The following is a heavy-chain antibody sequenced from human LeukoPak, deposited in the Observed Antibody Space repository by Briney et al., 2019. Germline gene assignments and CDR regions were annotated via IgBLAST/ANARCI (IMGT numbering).Heavy chain of an antibody. D-gene: IGHD2-15*01. J-gene: IGHJ4*02. CDR2: ISSSSSYT. CDR3: AKAHPCSGGSCYSPFDY. V-gene: IGHV3-11*05. Sequence: GGSLRLSCAASGFTFSDYYMSWIRQAPGKGLEWVSYISSSSSYTNYADSVKGRFTISRDNAKNSLYLQMNSLRAEDTAAYYCAKAHPCSGGSCYSPFDYWGQGTLVTVSS. CDR1: GFTFSDYY.